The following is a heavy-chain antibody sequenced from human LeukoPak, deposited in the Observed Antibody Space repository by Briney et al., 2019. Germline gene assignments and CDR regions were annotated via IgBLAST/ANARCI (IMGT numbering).Heavy chain of an antibody. Sequence: ASVKVSCKASGYTFTRYGINWVRQAPGQGLEWMGWISGYNEKTNYAQKFQGRVTMTTDTSTSTAYMEFRRLRSDDTAVYYCARGTYYYDSSGYPGWGQGTLVTVSS. D-gene: IGHD3-22*01. CDR2: ISGYNEKT. CDR1: GYTFTRYG. V-gene: IGHV1-18*01. J-gene: IGHJ4*02. CDR3: ARGTYYYDSSGYPG.